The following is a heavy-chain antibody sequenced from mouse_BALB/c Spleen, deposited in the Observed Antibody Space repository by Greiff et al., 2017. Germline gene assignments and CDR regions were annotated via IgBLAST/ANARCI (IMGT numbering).Heavy chain of an antibody. CDR3: ARSWGWFYYFDY. J-gene: IGHJ2*01. D-gene: IGHD2-3*01. CDR1: GYTFTDYW. V-gene: IGHV1-69*01. CDR2: IDTSDSYT. Sequence: QVQLQQPGAELVMPGASVKMSCKASGYTFTDYWMHWVKQRPGQGLEWIGAIDTSDSYTSYNQKFKGKATLTVDESSSTAYMQLSSLTSEDSAVYYCARSWGWFYYFDYWGQGTTLTVSS.